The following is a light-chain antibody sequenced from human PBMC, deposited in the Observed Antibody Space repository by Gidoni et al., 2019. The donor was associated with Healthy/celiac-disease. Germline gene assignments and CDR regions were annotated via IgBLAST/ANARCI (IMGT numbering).Light chain of an antibody. Sequence: DILMTQSPSTLSASVGDRVTITCRASKSISSWLAWYQQKPGKAPKLLIYKASSLESGVPSRFSVSGSGTEFTLTISSLQPDDFATYDCQQYNSYSETFGQGTKVEIK. CDR1: KSISSW. CDR2: KAS. J-gene: IGKJ1*01. CDR3: QQYNSYSET. V-gene: IGKV1-5*03.